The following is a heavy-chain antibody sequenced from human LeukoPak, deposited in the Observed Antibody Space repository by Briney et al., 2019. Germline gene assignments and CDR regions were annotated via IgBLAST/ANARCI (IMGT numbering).Heavy chain of an antibody. CDR1: GFTLRAYT. CDR3: AKGYYYGMDV. J-gene: IGHJ6*02. CDR2: ISYDGSNK. Sequence: QAGRSLRLSCSASGFTLRAYTVHWVRQAPGKGLEWVAVISYDGSNKYYADSVKGRFTISRDNSKNTLYLQMNSLRAEDTAVYYCAKGYYYGMDVWGQGTTVTVSS. V-gene: IGHV3-30*04.